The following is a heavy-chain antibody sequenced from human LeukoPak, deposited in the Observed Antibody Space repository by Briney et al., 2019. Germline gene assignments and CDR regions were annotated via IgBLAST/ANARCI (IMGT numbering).Heavy chain of an antibody. D-gene: IGHD3-3*01. J-gene: IGHJ4*02. CDR1: GFTLRTYA. CDR3: AKDRGLRFLEWFFGY. V-gene: IGHV3-23*01. Sequence: PGGSLRLSCAASGFTLRTYAMSWVRQAPGKGLEWVSAISGSDGSTYYADSVKGRFTISRDNSKNTLYLQMNSLRAEDTAVYYCAKDRGLRFLEWFFGYWGQGTLVTVSS. CDR2: ISGSDGST.